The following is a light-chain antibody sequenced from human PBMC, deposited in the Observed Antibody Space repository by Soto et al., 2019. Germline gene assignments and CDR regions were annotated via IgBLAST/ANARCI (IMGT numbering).Light chain of an antibody. CDR2: GAS. V-gene: IGKV3-20*01. CDR3: QQYGGSPRT. J-gene: IGKJ1*01. Sequence: EVVMTQSPATLYVSPGERATISCRASQSVSRNLAWYQQKPGQAPRLLIYGASSRVTGIPDRFTGSGSGTDLTITISRLEPEDFEVYYCQQYGGSPRTFGQGTKGDIK. CDR1: QSVSRN.